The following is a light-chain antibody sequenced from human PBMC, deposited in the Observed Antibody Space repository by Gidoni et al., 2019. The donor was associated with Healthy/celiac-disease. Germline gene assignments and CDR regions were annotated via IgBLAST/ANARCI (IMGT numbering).Light chain of an antibody. Sequence: DIQMTQSPSSLSASVGDRVTITCQASQSISTYLNWYPQKPGKAPKHLIYAASRFQSGVPSRFSGSGSGTDFTLTISSLQPEDFATYYCQQSYSTPYTFXXXTKLEIK. J-gene: IGKJ2*01. CDR1: QSISTY. CDR2: AAS. CDR3: QQSYSTPYT. V-gene: IGKV1-39*01.